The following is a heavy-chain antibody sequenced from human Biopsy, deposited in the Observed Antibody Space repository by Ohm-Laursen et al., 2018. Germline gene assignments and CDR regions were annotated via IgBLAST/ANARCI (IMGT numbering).Heavy chain of an antibody. J-gene: IGHJ2*01. D-gene: IGHD3-9*01. Sequence: SQTLSLTCSVSGASVKTSGYFWAWIRQRPGKGLEWIGYISYNERTHSNPSLTSRISISFDTSNNPISLQLRSVGVADTAVYYCVREPKTGTAEAWYFDLWGRGSPVTVPS. CDR3: VREPKTGTAEAWYFDL. CDR2: ISYNERT. V-gene: IGHV4-31*03. CDR1: GASVKTSGYF.